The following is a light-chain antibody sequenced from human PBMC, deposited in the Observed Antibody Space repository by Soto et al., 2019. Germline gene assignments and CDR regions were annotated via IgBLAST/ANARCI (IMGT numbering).Light chain of an antibody. V-gene: IGKV1-39*01. CDR3: QQSYSTPRT. Sequence: DIQMTQSPSSLSASVGDRVTIACRACQSISSSLNWYQQKPGEAPKLLLYAASSLQSGVPSRFSGSGSGTDFTLTISSLQPEDFATYYCQQSYSTPRTFGQGTKVEIK. CDR2: AAS. CDR1: QSISSS. J-gene: IGKJ1*01.